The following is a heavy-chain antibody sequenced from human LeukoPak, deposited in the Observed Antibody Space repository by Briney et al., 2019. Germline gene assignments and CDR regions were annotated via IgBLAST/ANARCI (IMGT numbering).Heavy chain of an antibody. V-gene: IGHV3-21*01. J-gene: IGHJ4*02. D-gene: IGHD3-16*02. CDR3: ARDKDVWGSYRYPYYFDY. CDR2: ISSSSSYI. CDR1: GFTFSSYS. Sequence: AGGSLRLSCAASGFTFSSYSMTWVRQAPGKGLEWVSSISSSSSYIYYADSVKGRFTISRDNAKNSLYLQMNSLRAEDTAVYYCARDKDVWGSYRYPYYFDYWGQGTLVTVSS.